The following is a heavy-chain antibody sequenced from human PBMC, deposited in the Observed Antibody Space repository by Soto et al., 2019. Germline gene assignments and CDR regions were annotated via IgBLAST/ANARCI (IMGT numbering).Heavy chain of an antibody. Sequence: PSETLSLTCAVYGGSFIGYYWSWSRQPPGKGLEWIGEINHSGSTNYNPSLKSRVTISVDTSKNQFSLKLSSVTAADTAVYYCASREYYDFWSGYYREAYYYGMDVWGQGTTVTVSS. V-gene: IGHV4-34*01. D-gene: IGHD3-3*01. J-gene: IGHJ6*02. CDR3: ASREYYDFWSGYYREAYYYGMDV. CDR1: GGSFIGYY. CDR2: INHSGST.